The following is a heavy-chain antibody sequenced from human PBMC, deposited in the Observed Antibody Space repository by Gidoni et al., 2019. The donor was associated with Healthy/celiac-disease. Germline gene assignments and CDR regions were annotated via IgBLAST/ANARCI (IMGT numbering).Heavy chain of an antibody. CDR3: TVYSGSEGYYYGMDV. Sequence: EVQLVESGGGLVKPGRSLRLSCTASGFTFGDYAMSWFRQAPGKGLEWVGFIRSKAYGGTTEYAASVKGRFTISRDDSKSIAYLQMNSLKTEDTAVYYCTVYSGSEGYYYGMDVWGQGTTVTVSS. CDR2: IRSKAYGGTT. J-gene: IGHJ6*02. V-gene: IGHV3-49*05. D-gene: IGHD1-26*01. CDR1: GFTFGDYA.